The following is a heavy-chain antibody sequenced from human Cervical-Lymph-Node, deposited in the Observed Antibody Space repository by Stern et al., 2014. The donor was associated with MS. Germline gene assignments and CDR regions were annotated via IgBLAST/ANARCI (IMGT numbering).Heavy chain of an antibody. CDR1: GGSISSAEYY. CDR3: SRDADGYSLVFGY. CDR2: IHTSGTT. V-gene: IGHV4-30-4*01. J-gene: IGHJ4*02. Sequence: QVKLQESGPGLVKPSQTLSLTCAVTGGSISSAEYYWSWIRQSPGKGLEWIGYIHTSGTTYYNPSLKSRVTISVDTSKNQFSLKLRSVTAADTAVYYCSRDADGYSLVFGYWGRGTLVTVSS. D-gene: IGHD5-24*01.